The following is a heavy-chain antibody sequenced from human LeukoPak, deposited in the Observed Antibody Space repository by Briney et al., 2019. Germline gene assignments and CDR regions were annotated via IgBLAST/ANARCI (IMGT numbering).Heavy chain of an antibody. D-gene: IGHD3-22*01. CDR1: GYSISSGYY. CDR2: IYHSGST. Sequence: PSETLSLTCTVSGYSISSGYYWGWIRQPPGKGLEWIGSIYHSGSTYYNPSLKSRVTISVDTSKNQFSLKLSSVTAADTAVYYCARADYYDSSGYRAFDIWGQGTMVTVSS. CDR3: ARADYYDSSGYRAFDI. J-gene: IGHJ3*02. V-gene: IGHV4-38-2*02.